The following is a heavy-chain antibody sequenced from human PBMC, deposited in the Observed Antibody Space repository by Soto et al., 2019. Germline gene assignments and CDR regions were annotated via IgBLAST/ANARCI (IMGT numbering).Heavy chain of an antibody. CDR2: LYGTWTT. V-gene: IGHV4-30-4*01. J-gene: IGHJ3*02. D-gene: IGHD3-10*02. CDR3: AGGIVRGGFEI. Sequence: QVQLQEAGPGLVRPSQTLSLTCTVAGGSLSENDYYWSWLRQSPGQGLQWIGYLYGTWTTTYSPSVKNRVTMPADTSRNQFPLKLTSVTAADTALYFSAGGIVRGGFEIWDQGTVVTVSS. CDR1: GGSLSENDYY.